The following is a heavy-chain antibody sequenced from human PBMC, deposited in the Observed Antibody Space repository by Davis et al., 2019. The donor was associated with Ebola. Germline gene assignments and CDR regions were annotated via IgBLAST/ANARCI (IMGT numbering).Heavy chain of an antibody. CDR3: ARGPPTYYYDSSGYYTIFDAFDI. Sequence: MPGGSLRLSCAVYGGSFSGYYWSWIRQPPGKGLEWIGEINHSGSTNYNPSLKSRVTISVDTSKNQFSLKLSSVTAADTAVYYCARGPPTYYYDSSGYYTIFDAFDIWGQGTMVTVSS. V-gene: IGHV4-34*01. CDR2: INHSGST. D-gene: IGHD3-22*01. CDR1: GGSFSGYY. J-gene: IGHJ3*02.